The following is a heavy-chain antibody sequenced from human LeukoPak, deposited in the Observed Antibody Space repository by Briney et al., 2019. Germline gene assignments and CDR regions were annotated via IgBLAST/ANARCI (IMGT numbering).Heavy chain of an antibody. D-gene: IGHD6-13*01. CDR2: ISSSGSTI. Sequence: PGGSLRLSCAASGFTFSDYYMSWIRQAPGKGLEWVSYISSSGSTIYYADSVKGRFTISRDNAKNSLYLQMNSLRAEDTAVYYCARPGVTYSGSWFPGAFDIWGQGTMVTVSS. CDR3: ARPGVTYSGSWFPGAFDI. CDR1: GFTFSDYY. J-gene: IGHJ3*02. V-gene: IGHV3-11*04.